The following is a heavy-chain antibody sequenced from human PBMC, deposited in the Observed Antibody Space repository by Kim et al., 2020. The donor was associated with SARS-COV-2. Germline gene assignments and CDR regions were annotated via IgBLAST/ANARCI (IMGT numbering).Heavy chain of an antibody. Sequence: GGSLRLSCAASGFTFSSYWMSWVRQAPGKGLEWVANIKQDGSEKYYVDSVKGRFTISRDNAKNSLYLQMNSLRAEDTAVYYCARDLVGIAVAALGYWGQGTLVTVSS. CDR1: GFTFSSYW. D-gene: IGHD6-19*01. CDR2: IKQDGSEK. V-gene: IGHV3-7*01. J-gene: IGHJ4*02. CDR3: ARDLVGIAVAALGY.